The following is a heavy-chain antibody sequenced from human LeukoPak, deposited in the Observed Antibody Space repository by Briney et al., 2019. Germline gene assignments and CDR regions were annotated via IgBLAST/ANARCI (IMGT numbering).Heavy chain of an antibody. J-gene: IGHJ6*03. V-gene: IGHV3-49*04. Sequence: GSLRPSCTASGFTFGDYAMSWVRQAPGKGLERVRFIRSKAYGGTTEYAPSVKGRFSSSRDDSKSIADLQMNSLKTEDTAVYYCTRDCALIQRSSGYLSYYYYYMDVWGKGTTVTISS. D-gene: IGHD3-22*01. CDR2: IRSKAYGGTT. CDR3: TRDCALIQRSSGYLSYYYYYMDV. CDR1: GFTFGDYA.